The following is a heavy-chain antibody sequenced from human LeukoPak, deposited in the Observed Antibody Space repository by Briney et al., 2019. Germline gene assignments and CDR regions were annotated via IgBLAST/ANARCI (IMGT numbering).Heavy chain of an antibody. J-gene: IGHJ6*03. V-gene: IGHV3-7*01. Sequence: GGSLRLSCAASGFTFSSYWMSWVRQAPGKGLEWVAHIKQDGSEKYYVDSVKGRFTISRDNAKNSLYLQMNSLRAEDTAVYYCARHLRGSGRSYYYYYMDVWGKGTTVTVSS. CDR3: ARHLRGSGRSYYYYYMDV. CDR1: GFTFSSYW. D-gene: IGHD3-10*01. CDR2: IKQDGSEK.